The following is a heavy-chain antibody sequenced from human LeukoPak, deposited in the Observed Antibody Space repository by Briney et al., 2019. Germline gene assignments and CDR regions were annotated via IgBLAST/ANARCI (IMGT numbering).Heavy chain of an antibody. CDR1: GFTFSSYA. CDR2: VSGSGDGT. J-gene: IGHJ4*02. V-gene: IGHV3-23*01. Sequence: AGGSLRLSCAASGFTFSSYAMSWVRQAPGKGLEWVSAVSGSGDGTYCADSVKGRFTISRDNSKNTLYLQMNSLRAEDTAVYYCAKSLITMVRGDFDYWGQGTLVTVSS. CDR3: AKSLITMVRGDFDY. D-gene: IGHD3-10*01.